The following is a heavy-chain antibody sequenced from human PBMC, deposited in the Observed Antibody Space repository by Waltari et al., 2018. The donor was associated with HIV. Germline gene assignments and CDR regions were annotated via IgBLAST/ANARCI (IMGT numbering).Heavy chain of an antibody. CDR2: KKPNRGNT. Sequence: QVQLVQSGAEVKKPGASVKVSCKASGYTFTSYDINWVRQATGQGLEWSGWKKPNRGNTGYAEKFQCRVTMTRNTSISTAYMELSSLRSEDTAVYYCARSYDYGGNPIYYGMDVWGQGTTVTVSS. J-gene: IGHJ6*02. CDR1: GYTFTSYD. V-gene: IGHV1-8*01. CDR3: ARSYDYGGNPIYYGMDV. D-gene: IGHD4-17*01.